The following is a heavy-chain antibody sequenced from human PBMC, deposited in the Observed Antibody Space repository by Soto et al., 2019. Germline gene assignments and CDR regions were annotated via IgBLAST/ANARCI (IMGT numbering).Heavy chain of an antibody. V-gene: IGHV3-21*01. CDR1: GFTFSSYS. CDR3: ARRVTHYYYYMDV. CDR2: ISSSSSYI. J-gene: IGHJ6*03. Sequence: EVQLVESGGGLVKPGGSLRLSCAASGFTFSSYSINWVRQAPGKGLEWVSSISSSSSYIYYADSVKGRFSISRDNAKNSLYLQINSLRAEDTAVYYCARRVTHYYYYMDVWGKGTTVTVSS.